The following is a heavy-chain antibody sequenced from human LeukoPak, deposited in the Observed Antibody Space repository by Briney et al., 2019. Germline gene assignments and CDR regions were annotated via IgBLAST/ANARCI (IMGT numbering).Heavy chain of an antibody. CDR1: GYTFTGHY. CDR2: INPNSGGT. CDR3: ARVRGVTTLGY. J-gene: IGHJ4*02. V-gene: IGHV1-2*04. D-gene: IGHD4-17*01. Sequence: GASVKVSCKASGYTFTGHYMHWVRQAPGQGLEWMGWINPNSGGTNYAQKFQGWVTVTRDTSISTAYMELSRLRSDDTAVYYCARVRGVTTLGYWGQGTLVTVSS.